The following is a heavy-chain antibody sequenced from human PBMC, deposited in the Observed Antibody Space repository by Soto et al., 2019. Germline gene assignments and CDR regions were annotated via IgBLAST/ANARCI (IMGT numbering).Heavy chain of an antibody. CDR3: ARELQPNGHYFYGMDV. CDR2: IDYRGAT. CDR1: GGSISRGAYY. J-gene: IGHJ6*02. D-gene: IGHD2-8*01. V-gene: IGHV4-31*03. Sequence: SETLSLTCTVSGGSISRGAYYWSWIRQHRGKGLEWCGYIDYRGATYYSPSLKTRFPISVDTSKTHFSLKLSSVTAADTAVYYCARELQPNGHYFYGMDVWGQGPTVTVSS.